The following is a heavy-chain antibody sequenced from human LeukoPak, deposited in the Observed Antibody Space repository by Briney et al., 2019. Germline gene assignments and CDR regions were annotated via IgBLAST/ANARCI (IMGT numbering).Heavy chain of an antibody. Sequence: NPGESLRLSCAASGFTFSSYAMSWVRQAPGKGLEWVSAISGSGGSTYYADSVKGRFTISRDNSKNTLYLQMNSLRAEDTAVYYCAKVSSSWYDTSFDYWGQGTLVTVSS. CDR1: GFTFSSYA. CDR3: AKVSSSWYDTSFDY. CDR2: ISGSGGST. V-gene: IGHV3-23*01. D-gene: IGHD6-13*01. J-gene: IGHJ4*02.